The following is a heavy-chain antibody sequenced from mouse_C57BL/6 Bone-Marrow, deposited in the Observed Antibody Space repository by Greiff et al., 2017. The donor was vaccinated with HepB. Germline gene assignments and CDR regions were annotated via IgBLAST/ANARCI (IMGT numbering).Heavy chain of an antibody. CDR2: ISSGGSYT. CDR1: GFTFSSYG. Sequence: EVQVVESGGDLVKPGGSLKLSCAASGFTFSSYGMSWVRQTPDKRLEWVATISSGGSYTYYPDSVKGRFTISRDNAKNTLYLQMSSLKSEDTAMYDCARRVVNYYGGSYYYAMDYWGQGTSVTVSS. CDR3: ARRVVNYYGGSYYYAMDY. J-gene: IGHJ4*01. V-gene: IGHV5-6*01. D-gene: IGHD1-1*01.